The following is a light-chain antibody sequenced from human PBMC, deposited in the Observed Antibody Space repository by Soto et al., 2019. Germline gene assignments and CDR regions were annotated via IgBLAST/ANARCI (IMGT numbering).Light chain of an antibody. Sequence: DIQMTQSPSSLSASVGDRVTITCRPSQSISSYLNWYQQKQGKAPKLPIYAASSLQSGVPSRFSGSGSGTDFTLTISSLQPEDFATYYCQQSYSTPYTFGQGTKLEIK. CDR1: QSISSY. J-gene: IGKJ2*01. V-gene: IGKV1-39*01. CDR3: QQSYSTPYT. CDR2: AAS.